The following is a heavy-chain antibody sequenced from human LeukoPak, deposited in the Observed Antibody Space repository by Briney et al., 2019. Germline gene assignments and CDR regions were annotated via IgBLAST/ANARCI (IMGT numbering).Heavy chain of an antibody. V-gene: IGHV3-48*03. D-gene: IGHD4-17*01. J-gene: IGHJ4*02. CDR1: GFTFSSYE. Sequence: GGSLRLSCAASGFTFSSYEMNWVRRAPGKGLEWVSYISSSGSTIYYADSVKGRFTISRDNAKNSLYLQMNSLRAEDTAVYYCARDSPLPYPTVDYWGQGTLVTVSS. CDR3: ARDSPLPYPTVDY. CDR2: ISSSGSTI.